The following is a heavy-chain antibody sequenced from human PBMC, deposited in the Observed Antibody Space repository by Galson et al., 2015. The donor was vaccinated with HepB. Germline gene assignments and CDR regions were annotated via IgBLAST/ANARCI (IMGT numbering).Heavy chain of an antibody. CDR2: IYYSGST. CDR1: GGSISSYY. Sequence: LSLTCTVSGGSISSYYWSWIRQPPGKGLEWIGYIYYSGSTNYNPSLKSRVTISVDTSKNQFSLKLSSVTAADTAVYYCARTRDYDSSGYDYWGQGTLVTVSS. D-gene: IGHD3-22*01. CDR3: ARTRDYDSSGYDY. J-gene: IGHJ4*02. V-gene: IGHV4-59*01.